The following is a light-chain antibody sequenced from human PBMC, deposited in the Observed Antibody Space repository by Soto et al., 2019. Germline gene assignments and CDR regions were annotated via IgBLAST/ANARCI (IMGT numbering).Light chain of an antibody. CDR2: GAS. CDR3: QQYHTWPIT. V-gene: IGKV3-15*01. Sequence: EIVMTQSPATLSVSPGERATLSCRASQSVSSNLAWYQQKPGQAPRLLIYGASTRATGIPARFSGSGSGTEFTLTISSLRSEDCAIYYCQQYHTWPITFGRGTKVDIK. CDR1: QSVSSN. J-gene: IGKJ4*01.